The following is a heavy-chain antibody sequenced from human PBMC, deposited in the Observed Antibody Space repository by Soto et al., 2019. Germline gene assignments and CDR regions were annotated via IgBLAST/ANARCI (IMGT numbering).Heavy chain of an antibody. D-gene: IGHD1-26*01. CDR1: GFTFSSYG. CDR3: TRDQGGSYDNWFDP. V-gene: IGHV3-33*01. Sequence: GGSLRLSCAASGFTFSSYGMHWVRQAPGKGLEWVAVIWYDGSNKNYADSVKGRFTISRDNAKNSVSLQMNSLRAEDTAMYYCTRDQGGSYDNWFDPWGRGTLVTVSS. CDR2: IWYDGSNK. J-gene: IGHJ5*02.